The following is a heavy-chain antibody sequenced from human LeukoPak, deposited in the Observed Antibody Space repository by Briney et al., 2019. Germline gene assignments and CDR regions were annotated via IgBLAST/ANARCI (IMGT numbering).Heavy chain of an antibody. J-gene: IGHJ4*02. V-gene: IGHV3-48*02. CDR2: ISGSSSTI. CDR3: ARDHDWAFDY. CDR1: GFTFSTYS. D-gene: IGHD3-9*01. Sequence: GGSLRLSCATSGFTFSTYSMNWFRQAPRKGLEWVSYISGSSSTIYYVDSVKGRSTVSRDNAKNSLYLQMNSLRDEDTAVYYCARDHDWAFDYWGQGTLVTVSS.